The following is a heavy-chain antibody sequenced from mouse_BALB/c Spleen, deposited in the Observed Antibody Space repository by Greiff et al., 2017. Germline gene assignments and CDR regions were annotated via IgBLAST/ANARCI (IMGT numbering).Heavy chain of an antibody. CDR3: ARRAGGYYWYFDV. Sequence: QVTLKVSGPGILQPSQTLSLTCSFSGFSLSTSGMGVSWIRQPSGKGLEWLAHIYWDDDKRYNPSLKSRLTISKDTSRNQVFLKITSVDTADTATYYCARRAGGYYWYFDVWGAGTTVTVSS. CDR1: GFSLSTSGMG. V-gene: IGHV8-12*01. D-gene: IGHD2-2*01. J-gene: IGHJ1*01. CDR2: IYWDDDK.